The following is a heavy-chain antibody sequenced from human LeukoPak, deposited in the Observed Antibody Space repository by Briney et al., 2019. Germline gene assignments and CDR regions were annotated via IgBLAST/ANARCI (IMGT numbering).Heavy chain of an antibody. Sequence: GASLKVSCKASGYTFTGYYMHWVRQAPGQGLEWMGRIIPILGIANYAQKFQGRVTITADKSTSTAYMELSSLRSEDTAVYYCARLGVAVAATGKNYFDYWGQGTLVTVSS. D-gene: IGHD6-19*01. CDR2: IIPILGIA. CDR1: GYTFTGYY. J-gene: IGHJ4*02. CDR3: ARLGVAVAATGKNYFDY. V-gene: IGHV1-69*02.